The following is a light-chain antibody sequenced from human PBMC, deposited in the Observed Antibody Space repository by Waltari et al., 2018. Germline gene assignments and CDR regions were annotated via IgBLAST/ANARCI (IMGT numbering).Light chain of an antibody. CDR3: CSYAGSFTWV. CDR2: DVY. V-gene: IGLV2-11*01. J-gene: IGLJ1*01. CDR1: NSDVGGYKY. Sequence: QSALTQPRSVSGSPGQSVTISCTGTNSDVGGYKYVSWYQQHPDKAPRLIIYDVYTRPSGLPNRCSGSKSANTASLTSSGLQSEDEADYYCCSYAGSFTWVFGTGTKVTVL.